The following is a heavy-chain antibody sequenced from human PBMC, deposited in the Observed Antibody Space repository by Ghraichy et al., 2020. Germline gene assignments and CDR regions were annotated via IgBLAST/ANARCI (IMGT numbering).Heavy chain of an antibody. J-gene: IGHJ4*02. CDR3: ATSAVSYYGTALDY. CDR2: IYTDVSSA. CDR1: GLTFTDYW. V-gene: IGHV3-74*01. D-gene: IGHD3-22*01. Sequence: GESLNISCAVSGLTFTDYWLHWVRQAPGKGLVWFSRIYTDVSSATYADSVKGRFTISRDNAKNTLYLQMNSLRADDTAVYFCATSAVSYYGTALDYWGQGNLVTVSS.